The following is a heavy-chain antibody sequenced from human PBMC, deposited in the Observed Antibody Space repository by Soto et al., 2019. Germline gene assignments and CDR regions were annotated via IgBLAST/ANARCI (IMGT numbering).Heavy chain of an antibody. Sequence: PSETLSLTCTVSGVSISSYYWNWVRQPPGKGLEWIAYIYYSGSTKYNPSLKSRVTISVDTSKNQFSLKLSSVTAADTAVYYCARGEYGDYGDAFDIWGQGTMVTVSS. CDR1: GVSISSYY. J-gene: IGHJ3*02. CDR3: ARGEYGDYGDAFDI. V-gene: IGHV4-59*01. CDR2: IYYSGST. D-gene: IGHD4-17*01.